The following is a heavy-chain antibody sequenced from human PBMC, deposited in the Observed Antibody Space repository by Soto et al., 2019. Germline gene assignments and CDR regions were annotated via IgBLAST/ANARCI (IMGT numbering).Heavy chain of an antibody. D-gene: IGHD6-13*01. V-gene: IGHV1-46*03. Sequence: QVQLVQSGAEVKKPGASVKVSCKASGYTFTTYFMHWVRQAPGQGLEWVGIINPSDGSTTYAQKFQGRVTMTRDTSTSTVYMELSSLRSEDTALYYCARGLRYSSSWLTCDYWGQGTLVTVSS. CDR2: INPSDGST. CDR1: GYTFTTYF. CDR3: ARGLRYSSSWLTCDY. J-gene: IGHJ4*02.